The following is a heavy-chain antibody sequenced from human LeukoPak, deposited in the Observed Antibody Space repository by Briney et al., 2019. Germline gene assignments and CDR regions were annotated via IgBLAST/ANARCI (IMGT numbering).Heavy chain of an antibody. J-gene: IGHJ4*02. CDR1: GFISSSYW. V-gene: IGHV3-7*05. Sequence: GGSLRLSCAASGFISSSYWMSWVRQAPGKGLEWVANIKQDGSQKYYVDSVKGRFTISRDNAKNSLYLQMNSLRAEDTAVYYCARDRGSYYRVFWGQGSLVTVSS. D-gene: IGHD1-26*01. CDR2: IKQDGSQK. CDR3: ARDRGSYYRVF.